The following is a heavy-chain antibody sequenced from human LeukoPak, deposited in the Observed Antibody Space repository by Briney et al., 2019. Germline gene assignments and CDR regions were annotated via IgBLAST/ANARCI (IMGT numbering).Heavy chain of an antibody. CDR1: GYTFTGYY. CDR3: ATATVTSPSY. Sequence: ASVKVSCKASGYTFTGYYMHWVRQAPGQGLEWMGIINPSGGSTSYAQKFQGRVTMTRDTSTSTVYMELSSLRSEDTAVYFCATATVTSPSYWGQGTLVTVSS. V-gene: IGHV1-46*01. D-gene: IGHD4-17*01. CDR2: INPSGGST. J-gene: IGHJ4*02.